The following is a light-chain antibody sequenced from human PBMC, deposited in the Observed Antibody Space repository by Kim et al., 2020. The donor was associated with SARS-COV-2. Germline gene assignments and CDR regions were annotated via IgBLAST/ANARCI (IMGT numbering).Light chain of an antibody. CDR3: GTWDSSLSAWV. CDR1: SSNIGNNY. V-gene: IGLV1-51*01. CDR2: DNN. J-gene: IGLJ3*02. Sequence: QSVLTQPPSVSAAPGQKVTISCSGSSSNIGNNYVSWYQQLPGTAPKLLIYDNNKRPSGIPDRFSGSKSGTSATLGITGLQTGDEADYYCGTWDSSLSAWVVGRGTKLKVL.